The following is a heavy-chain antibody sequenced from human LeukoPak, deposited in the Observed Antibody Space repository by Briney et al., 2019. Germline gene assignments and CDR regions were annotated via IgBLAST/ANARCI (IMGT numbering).Heavy chain of an antibody. D-gene: IGHD2-15*01. CDR2: INPNSGGT. CDR1: GYTFTGYY. CDR3: ARGYCSGGSCYGWFDP. Sequence: ASVKVSCKASGYTFTGYYMHWVRQAPGQGLEWMGWINPNSGGTNYAQKVQGWVTMTRDTSISTAYMELSRLRSDDTAVYYCARGYCSGGSCYGWFDPWGQGTLVTVSS. J-gene: IGHJ5*02. V-gene: IGHV1-2*04.